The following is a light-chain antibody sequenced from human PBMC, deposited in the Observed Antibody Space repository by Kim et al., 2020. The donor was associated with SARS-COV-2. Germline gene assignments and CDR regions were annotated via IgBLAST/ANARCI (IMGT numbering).Light chain of an antibody. CDR1: SSNIGSNT. CDR3: AAWDDSLKGWV. J-gene: IGLJ3*02. CDR2: SNN. V-gene: IGLV1-44*01. Sequence: SELTQPPSASGTPGQRVTISCSGSSSNIGSNTVNWYQQLPGTAPKLLIYSNNQRPSGVPDLFSGSKSGTSASLAISGLQSEDEADYYCAAWDDSLKGWV.